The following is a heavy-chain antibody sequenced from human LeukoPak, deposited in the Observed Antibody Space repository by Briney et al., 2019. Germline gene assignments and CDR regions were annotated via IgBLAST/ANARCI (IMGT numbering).Heavy chain of an antibody. V-gene: IGHV3-9*01. CDR2: ISWNSGSI. D-gene: IGHD6-19*01. J-gene: IGHJ6*02. CDR1: GFTFDDYA. CDR3: VKDLAASGEYGMDV. Sequence: PGGSLRLSCAASGFTFDDYAMHWVRQAPGKGLEWVSGISWNSGSIGYADSVKGRFTISRDNAKNSLYLQMNSLRAEDTALYYCVKDLAASGEYGMDVWGQGTTVTVSS.